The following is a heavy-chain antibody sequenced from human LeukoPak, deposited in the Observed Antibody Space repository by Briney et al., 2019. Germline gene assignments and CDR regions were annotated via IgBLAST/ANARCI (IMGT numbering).Heavy chain of an antibody. D-gene: IGHD3-3*01. Sequence: SETLSLTCTVSGGSISSSSYYWGWIRQPPGKGLEWIGSIYYSGSTDYNPSLKSRVTISVDTSKNQFSLKLSSVTAADTAVYYCAGHLSWSGYPKVDYWGQGTLVTVSS. CDR1: GGSISSSSYY. V-gene: IGHV4-39*01. CDR3: AGHLSWSGYPKVDY. CDR2: IYYSGST. J-gene: IGHJ4*02.